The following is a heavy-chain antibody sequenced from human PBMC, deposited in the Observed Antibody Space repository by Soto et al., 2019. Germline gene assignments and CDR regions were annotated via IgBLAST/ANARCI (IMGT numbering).Heavy chain of an antibody. J-gene: IGHJ4*02. CDR3: ARRHCSSTSCYFDY. CDR2: IYYSGST. V-gene: IGHV4-39*01. Sequence: SETLSLTCTVSGGSISSSSYYWGWIRQPPGKGLEWIGSIYYSGSTYYNPSLKSRVTISVDTSKNQFSLKLSSVTAADTAVYYCARRHCSSTSCYFDYWGQGTLVTVSS. D-gene: IGHD2-2*01. CDR1: GGSISSSSYY.